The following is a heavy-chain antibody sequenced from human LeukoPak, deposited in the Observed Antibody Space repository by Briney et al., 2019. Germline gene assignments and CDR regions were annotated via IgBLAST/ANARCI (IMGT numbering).Heavy chain of an antibody. CDR3: ARMARGSLIDY. V-gene: IGHV2-70*04. CDR2: IDWDDDK. CDR1: GFSLSTSGMR. D-gene: IGHD1-26*01. Sequence: SSPALVKPTQTLTLTCTFSGFSLSTSGMRVIWIRQPPGKALEWLARIDWDDDKFYSTSLKTRLTISKDTSKNQVVLTMTNMDPVDTATYYCARMARGSLIDYWGQGTLVTVSS. J-gene: IGHJ4*02.